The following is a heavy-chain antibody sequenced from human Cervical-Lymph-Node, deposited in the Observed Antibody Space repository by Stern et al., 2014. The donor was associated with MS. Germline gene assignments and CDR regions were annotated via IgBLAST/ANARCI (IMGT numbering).Heavy chain of an antibody. Sequence: VQLLQPGAEVKKPGESLRISCKGSGFIFTTYWIGCVRQMPGKGLEWMGFTYPGDSDTRYSPSFQGQVTISADKSVNTAYLQWSGLKASDTAMYYCVRCGYSYGSLQSFDYWGQGTPVTVSS. D-gene: IGHD5-18*01. CDR2: TYPGDSDT. CDR1: GFIFTTYW. J-gene: IGHJ4*02. CDR3: VRCGYSYGSLQSFDY. V-gene: IGHV5-51*03.